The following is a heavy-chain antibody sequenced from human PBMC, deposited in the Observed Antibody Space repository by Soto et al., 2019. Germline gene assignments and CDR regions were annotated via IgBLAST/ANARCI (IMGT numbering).Heavy chain of an antibody. V-gene: IGHV2-26*01. CDR2: IFSNDEK. D-gene: IGHD3-9*01. CDR3: ARNIGNYDILTGWEYNWFDP. J-gene: IGHJ5*02. CDR1: GFSLSNARMG. Sequence: ESGPTLVNPTETLTLTCTVSGFSLSNARMGVSWIRQPPGKALEWLAHIFSNDEKSYSTSLKSRLTISKDTSKSQVVLTMTNMDPVDTATYYCARNIGNYDILTGWEYNWFDPWGQGTLVTVSS.